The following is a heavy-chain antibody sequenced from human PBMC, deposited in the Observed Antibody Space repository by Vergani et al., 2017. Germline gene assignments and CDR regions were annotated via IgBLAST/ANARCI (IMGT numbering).Heavy chain of an antibody. CDR1: GFTFSSYS. V-gene: IGHV3-21*01. CDR2: ISSSSSYI. D-gene: IGHD5-18*01. J-gene: IGHJ4*02. CDR3: AREVPNSYGRFGGPDY. Sequence: EVQLVESGGGLVKPGGSLRLSCAASGFTFSSYSMNWVRQAPGKGLEWVSSISSSSSYIYYADSVKGRFTISRDNAKNSLYLQMNSLRAEDTAVYYCAREVPNSYGRFGGPDYWGQGTLVTVSS.